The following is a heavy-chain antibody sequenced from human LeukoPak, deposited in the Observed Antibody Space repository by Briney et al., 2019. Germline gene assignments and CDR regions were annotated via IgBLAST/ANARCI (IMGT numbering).Heavy chain of an antibody. V-gene: IGHV3-30*18. CDR1: GFTFSSYG. D-gene: IGHD3-22*01. J-gene: IGHJ4*02. CDR3: AKDLYYDSSGYYIGYFDY. Sequence: GRSLRLSCAASGFTFSSYGMHWVRQAPGKGLEWVAVISYDGSNKYYADSVKGRFTISRDNSKNTLYLQMNSLRAEDTAVYYCAKDLYYDSSGYYIGYFDYWGQGTLVTVSS. CDR2: ISYDGSNK.